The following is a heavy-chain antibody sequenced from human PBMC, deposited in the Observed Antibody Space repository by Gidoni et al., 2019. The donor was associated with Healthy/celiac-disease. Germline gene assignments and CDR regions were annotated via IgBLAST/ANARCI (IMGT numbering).Heavy chain of an antibody. CDR1: GGTFSSYT. D-gene: IGHD6-19*01. CDR3: ARESYSSGPPGAFDI. J-gene: IGHJ3*02. Sequence: QVQLVQSGAEVKKPGSSVKVSCKASGGTFSSYTISWVRQAPGQGLEWMGRIIPILGIANYAQKFQGRVTITADKSTSTAYMELSSLRSEDTAVYYCARESYSSGPPGAFDIWGQGTMVTVSS. CDR2: IIPILGIA. V-gene: IGHV1-69*08.